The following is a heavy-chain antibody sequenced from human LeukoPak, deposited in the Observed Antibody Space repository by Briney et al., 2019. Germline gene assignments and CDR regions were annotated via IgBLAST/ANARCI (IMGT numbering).Heavy chain of an antibody. CDR1: GFTFSSYA. CDR3: ARQAPSLGWY. V-gene: IGHV3-23*01. D-gene: IGHD1-26*01. CDR2: ISGSAGST. J-gene: IGHJ4*02. Sequence: PGGSLRLSCAVSGFTFSSYAMSWVRQAPGKGLEWVSAISGSAGSTFHADSVKGRFTISRDNSKNTLYLQMNSLRAEDTAVYYCARQAPSLGWYWGQGALVTVSS.